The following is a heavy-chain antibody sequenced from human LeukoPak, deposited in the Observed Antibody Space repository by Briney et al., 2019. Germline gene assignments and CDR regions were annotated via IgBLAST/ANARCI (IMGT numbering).Heavy chain of an antibody. J-gene: IGHJ2*01. CDR1: GFTFSSFR. D-gene: IGHD5-12*01. V-gene: IGHV3-7*01. Sequence: GGSLRLSCVTSGFTFSSFRMNWVRQAPGKGLEWVANIKQDGSEQYYVDSVKGRFTISRDNAKKSLSLHMDSLRAEDTAVYYCATTGGYDYWYFDLWGRGTLVTVSS. CDR3: ATTGGYDYWYFDL. CDR2: IKQDGSEQ.